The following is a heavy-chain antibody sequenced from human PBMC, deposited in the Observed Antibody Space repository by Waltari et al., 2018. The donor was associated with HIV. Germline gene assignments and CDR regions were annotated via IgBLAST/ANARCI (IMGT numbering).Heavy chain of an antibody. Sequence: VQLEQWGTGLLKPSETLSLTCAVYGGSLSGFLWSWVRQPPGQGLEWIGDIVHDGTTNYNPALKSRATVSITGSKNQFSLKLNSITAADTGVYYCARLEALLPGVVIVRDVWGQGTLVTVSS. CDR1: GGSLSGFL. CDR2: IVHDGTT. J-gene: IGHJ4*02. V-gene: IGHV4-34*02. D-gene: IGHD3-3*01. CDR3: ARLEALLPGVVIVRDV.